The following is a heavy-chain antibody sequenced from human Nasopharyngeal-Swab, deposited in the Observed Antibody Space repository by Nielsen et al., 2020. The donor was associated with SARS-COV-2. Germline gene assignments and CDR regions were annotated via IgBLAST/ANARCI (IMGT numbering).Heavy chain of an antibody. CDR1: GFSLRTTTTG. V-gene: IGHV2-5*01. CDR3: VRSSGWRLDS. D-gene: IGHD6-25*01. Sequence: SGPTLVKPTQTLTLTCTFSGFSLRTTTTGVHWIRQPPGNAPEWLAPLYWNDDNRYSPSLRSRITITKDTSKNQVVHTLTNIDPSDTATYYYVRSSGWRLDSWGQGSLVTVSS. J-gene: IGHJ4*02. CDR2: LYWNDDN.